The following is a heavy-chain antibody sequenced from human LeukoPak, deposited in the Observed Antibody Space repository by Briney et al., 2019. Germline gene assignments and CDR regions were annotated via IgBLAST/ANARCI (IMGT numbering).Heavy chain of an antibody. V-gene: IGHV1-69*13. J-gene: IGHJ6*03. CDR2: IIPIFGTA. CDR3: ARGGWIVGASGSMDYYYMDV. Sequence: SVKVSCKASGGTFSSYAISWVRQAPGQGLEWMGGIIPIFGTANYAQKFQGRVTITADESTSTAYMELSSLRSEDTAVYYCARGGWIVGASGSMDYYYMDVWGKGTTVTISS. D-gene: IGHD1-26*01. CDR1: GGTFSSYA.